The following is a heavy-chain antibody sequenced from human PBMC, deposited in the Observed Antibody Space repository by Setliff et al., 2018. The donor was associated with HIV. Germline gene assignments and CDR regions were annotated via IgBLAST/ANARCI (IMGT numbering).Heavy chain of an antibody. Sequence: PGGSLRLSCSPSGFNFRDSWMSWLRLAPGKGLEWVANISPDGSERYSVDSVRGRFTVSRDNAKNSLYLQMSSLRAEDMAVYYCAKDGSGWSQHWGQGTRVTVSS. V-gene: IGHV3-7*01. CDR3: AKDGSGWSQH. J-gene: IGHJ1*01. CDR2: ISPDGSER. CDR1: GFNFRDSW. D-gene: IGHD6-19*01.